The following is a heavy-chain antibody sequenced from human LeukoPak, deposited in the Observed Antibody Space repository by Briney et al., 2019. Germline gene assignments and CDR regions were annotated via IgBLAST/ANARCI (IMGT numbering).Heavy chain of an antibody. D-gene: IGHD3-3*01. Sequence: GGSLRLSCAASGFTFSSYSMNWVRQAPGKGLEWVSSISSSSSYIYYADSVKGRFTISRDNAKNSLYLQMNSLRAEDTAVYYCAKDDFWSGPPGYWGQGTLVSVSS. CDR2: ISSSSSYI. V-gene: IGHV3-21*01. J-gene: IGHJ4*02. CDR1: GFTFSSYS. CDR3: AKDDFWSGPPGY.